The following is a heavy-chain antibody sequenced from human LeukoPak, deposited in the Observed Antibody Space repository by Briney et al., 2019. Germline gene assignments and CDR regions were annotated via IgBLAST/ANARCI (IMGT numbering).Heavy chain of an antibody. CDR1: GFTFSTYA. D-gene: IGHD6-13*01. CDR2: ISGSGGST. CDR3: AKALEQETVIALDS. J-gene: IGHJ4*02. Sequence: GGSLRLSCAASGFTFSTYAMSWVRQAPGKGLEWVSAISGSGGSTYYADFVKGRFTISRDNSKNTLYLQMNSLRAEDTSIYFCAKALEQETVIALDSWGQGTLVTVSS. V-gene: IGHV3-23*01.